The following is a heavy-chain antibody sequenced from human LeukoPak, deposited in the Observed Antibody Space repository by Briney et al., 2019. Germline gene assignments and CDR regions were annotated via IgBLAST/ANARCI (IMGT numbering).Heavy chain of an antibody. D-gene: IGHD3-16*02. Sequence: SETLSLTCTVSGGSISSYYWSWIRQPAGKGLEWIGRVYTSGSTNYNPSLKSRVTMSVDTSKNQFSLKLSSVTAADTAVYYCARMGLNPLGYPTYFDYWGQGTLVTVSS. CDR3: ARMGLNPLGYPTYFDY. V-gene: IGHV4-4*07. CDR1: GGSISSYY. J-gene: IGHJ4*02. CDR2: VYTSGST.